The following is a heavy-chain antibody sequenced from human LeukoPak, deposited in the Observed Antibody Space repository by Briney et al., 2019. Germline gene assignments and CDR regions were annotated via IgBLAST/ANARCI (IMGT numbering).Heavy chain of an antibody. V-gene: IGHV3-23*01. D-gene: IGHD3-10*01. J-gene: IGHJ4*02. Sequence: GGSLRLSCTAPGSSLSGAWMSWVRQAPGKGLEWVLVIRGSGGSTYYADSVKGRFTISRDNSKNTLYLQMNSLRAEDTAVYYCAKLLGSGSYYKYEYWGQGTLVTVSS. CDR1: GSSLSGAW. CDR2: IRGSGGST. CDR3: AKLLGSGSYYKYEY.